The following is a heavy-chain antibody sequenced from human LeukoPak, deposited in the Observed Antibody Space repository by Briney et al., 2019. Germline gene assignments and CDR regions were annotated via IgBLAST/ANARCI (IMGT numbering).Heavy chain of an antibody. J-gene: IGHJ4*02. CDR1: GFTFGDYA. Sequence: GRSLRLSCTASGFTFGDYAMSWVRQAPGKGLEWVGFIRSKAYGGTTEYAASGKGRFTISRDDSKSIAYLQINSLKTEDTAVYYCTRARHPTTVPELDYWGQGTLVTVSS. D-gene: IGHD4-11*01. CDR2: IRSKAYGGTT. V-gene: IGHV3-49*04. CDR3: TRARHPTTVPELDY.